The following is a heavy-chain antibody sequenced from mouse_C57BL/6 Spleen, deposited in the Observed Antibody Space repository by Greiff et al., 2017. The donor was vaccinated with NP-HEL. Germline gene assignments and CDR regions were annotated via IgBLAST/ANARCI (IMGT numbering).Heavy chain of an antibody. V-gene: IGHV1-15*01. CDR3: TRANDYDGSSDDY. D-gene: IGHD1-1*01. J-gene: IGHJ2*01. CDR2: IDPETGGT. Sequence: LQESGAELVRPGASVTLSCKASGYTFTDYEMHWVKQTPVHGLEWIGAIDPETGGTAYNQKFKGKAILTADKSSSTAYMERRSLTSEDSAVYYCTRANDYDGSSDDYWGQGTTLTVSS. CDR1: GYTFTDYE.